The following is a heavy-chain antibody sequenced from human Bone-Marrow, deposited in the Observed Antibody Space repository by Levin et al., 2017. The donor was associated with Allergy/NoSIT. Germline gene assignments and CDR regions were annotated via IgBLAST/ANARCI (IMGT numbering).Heavy chain of an antibody. CDR3: ARDVPGFNVDSGYGAYGAFDI. CDR1: GGSISSDAHY. D-gene: IGHD5/OR15-5a*01. V-gene: IGHV4-31*03. CDR2: IFHSGTT. J-gene: IGHJ3*02. Sequence: SQTLSLTCTVSGGSISSDAHYWTWIRQHPGKGLEWIGYIFHSGTTYYNPSLKSRVTISVDTSKNQFSLDLTSVTAADTAVYFCARDVPGFNVDSGYGAYGAFDIWGQGTMVTVSS.